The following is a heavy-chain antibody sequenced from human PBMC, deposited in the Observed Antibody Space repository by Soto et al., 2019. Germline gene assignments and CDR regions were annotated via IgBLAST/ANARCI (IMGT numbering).Heavy chain of an antibody. CDR3: AKLPPSGWRWSEQRRQDAFDI. D-gene: IGHD2-15*01. J-gene: IGHJ3*02. CDR2: ISGSGGST. Sequence: GGSLRLSCAASGFTFSSYAMSWVRQAPGKGLEWVSAISGSGGSTYYAESVKGRFTISRDNSKNTLYLQMNSLRAEDTAVYYCAKLPPSGWRWSEQRRQDAFDIWGQGTMVTVSS. V-gene: IGHV3-23*01. CDR1: GFTFSSYA.